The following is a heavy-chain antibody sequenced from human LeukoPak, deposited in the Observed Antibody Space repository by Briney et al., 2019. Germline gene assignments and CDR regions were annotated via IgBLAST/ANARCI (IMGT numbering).Heavy chain of an antibody. J-gene: IGHJ6*02. CDR3: ANLWFGELLLDV. CDR1: GFTFSSYA. CDR2: ISGSGGST. D-gene: IGHD3-10*01. V-gene: IGHV3-23*01. Sequence: GGSLRLSCAASGFTFSSYAMSWVRQTPGKGLKWVSAISGSGGSTYYADSVKGRFTISRDNSKNTLYLQMNSLRAEDTAVYYCANLWFGELLLDVWGQGTTVTVSS.